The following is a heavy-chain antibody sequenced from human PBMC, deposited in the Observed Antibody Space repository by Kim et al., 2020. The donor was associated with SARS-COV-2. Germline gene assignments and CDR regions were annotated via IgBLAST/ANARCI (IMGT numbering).Heavy chain of an antibody. CDR2: VKKDESET. J-gene: IGHJ4*02. V-gene: IGHV3-7*01. CDR1: GFTFGSFW. CDR3: AKGRYYYVVDY. D-gene: IGHD3-10*02. Sequence: GGSLRLSCAASGFTFGSFWMSWVRQAPGKGLEWVATVKKDESETYYVDSVKGRFTISRDNARKSLFLQMNSLRDEDTAVYFCAKGRYYYVVDYRGQGALVSVPS.